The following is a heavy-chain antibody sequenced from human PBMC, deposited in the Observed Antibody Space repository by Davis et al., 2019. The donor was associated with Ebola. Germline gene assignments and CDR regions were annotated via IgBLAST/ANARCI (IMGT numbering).Heavy chain of an antibody. CDR3: TRSSGWYSGIDY. D-gene: IGHD6-19*01. CDR1: GFTFSSYG. J-gene: IGHJ4*02. Sequence: GGSLRLSCAASGFTFSSYGMHWVRQAPGKGLDWVSGISWTSDHIDYAASVKGRFTISRDNADNSLYLQMNSLRPEDTAFYYCTRSSGWYSGIDYWGQGALVTVSS. CDR2: ISWTSDHI. V-gene: IGHV3-9*01.